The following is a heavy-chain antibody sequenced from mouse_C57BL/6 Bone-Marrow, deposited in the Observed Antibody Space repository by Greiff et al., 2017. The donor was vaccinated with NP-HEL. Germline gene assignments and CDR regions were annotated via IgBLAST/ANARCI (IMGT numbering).Heavy chain of an antibody. CDR1: GFTFSDYG. D-gene: IGHD2-3*01. J-gene: IGHJ3*01. V-gene: IGHV5-17*01. CDR2: ISSGSSTL. Sequence: DVMLVESGGGLVKPGGSLQLSCAASGFTFSDYGMHWVRQAPEKGLEWVAYISSGSSTLSYADTVKGRFTISRDNAKNTLFLQMTSLRSEDTAMYYCARSWLLLSWFAYWGQGTLVTVSA. CDR3: ARSWLLLSWFAY.